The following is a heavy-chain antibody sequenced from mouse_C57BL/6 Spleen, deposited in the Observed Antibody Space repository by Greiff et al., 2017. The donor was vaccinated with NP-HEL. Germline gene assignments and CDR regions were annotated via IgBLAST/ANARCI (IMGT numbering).Heavy chain of an antibody. CDR3: ARGITTVVARYAMDY. Sequence: QVQLQQPGAELVKPGASVKLSCKASGYTFTSYWMQWVKQRPGQGLEWIGEIDPSDSYTNYNQKFKGKATLTVDTSSSTAYMQLSSLTSEDSAVYYCARGITTVVARYAMDYWGQGTSVTVSS. CDR1: GYTFTSYW. D-gene: IGHD1-1*01. CDR2: IDPSDSYT. J-gene: IGHJ4*01. V-gene: IGHV1-50*01.